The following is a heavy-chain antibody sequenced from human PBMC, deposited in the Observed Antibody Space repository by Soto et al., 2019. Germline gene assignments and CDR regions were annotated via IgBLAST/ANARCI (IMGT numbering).Heavy chain of an antibody. D-gene: IGHD5-12*01. V-gene: IGHV3-30*18. J-gene: IGHJ3*02. CDR2: ISYDGSNK. CDR3: AKYRDSGYDWGGFDI. CDR1: GFTFSSYG. Sequence: QVQLVESGGGVVQPGRSLRLSCAASGFTFSSYGMHWVRQAPGKGLEWVAVISYDGSNKYYADSVKGRFTISRDNSKNTLYLEMNSLRAEDTAVYYCAKYRDSGYDWGGFDIWGQGTMVTVSS.